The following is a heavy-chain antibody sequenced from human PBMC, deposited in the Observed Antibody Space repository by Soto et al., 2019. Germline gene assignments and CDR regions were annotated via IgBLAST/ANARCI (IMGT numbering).Heavy chain of an antibody. Sequence: GGSLRLSCGGSGFTFSSYGMHWVRQAPGKGLEWVAVISYDGSNKYYADSVKGRFTISRDNSKNTLYLQMNSLRAEDTAVYYCAKPKHLYGAEPASWFDPWGQGTLVTVSS. D-gene: IGHD3-3*02. CDR2: ISYDGSNK. J-gene: IGHJ5*02. CDR1: GFTFSSYG. V-gene: IGHV3-30*18. CDR3: AKPKHLYGAEPASWFDP.